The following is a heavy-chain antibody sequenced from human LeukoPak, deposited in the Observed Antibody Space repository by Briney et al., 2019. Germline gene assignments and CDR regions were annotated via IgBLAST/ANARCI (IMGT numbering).Heavy chain of an antibody. CDR3: ARDPFDYGGRYVPDY. J-gene: IGHJ4*02. CDR2: INGDGSST. D-gene: IGHD4-23*01. Sequence: PGGSLRLSCAASGFTFSSYWMHWVRQAPGKGLVWVSRINGDGSSTSYADSVKGRFTISRDNAKNTLYLQVNSLRAEDTAVYYCARDPFDYGGRYVPDYWGQGTLVTVSS. CDR1: GFTFSSYW. V-gene: IGHV3-74*01.